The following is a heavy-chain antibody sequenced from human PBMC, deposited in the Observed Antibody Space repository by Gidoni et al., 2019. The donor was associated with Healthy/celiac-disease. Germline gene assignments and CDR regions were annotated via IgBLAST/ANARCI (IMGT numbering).Heavy chain of an antibody. CDR3: ARQQRSVAETFDY. CDR1: GGSISSSSYY. CDR2: IYYSGST. Sequence: QLQLQESGPGLVKPSETLSLTCTVSGGSISSSSYYWGWIRQPPGKGLEWIGSIYYSGSTYYNPSLKSRVTISVDTSKNQFSLKLSSVTAADTAVYYCARQQRSVAETFDYWGQGTLVTVSS. J-gene: IGHJ4*02. D-gene: IGHD2-15*01. V-gene: IGHV4-39*01.